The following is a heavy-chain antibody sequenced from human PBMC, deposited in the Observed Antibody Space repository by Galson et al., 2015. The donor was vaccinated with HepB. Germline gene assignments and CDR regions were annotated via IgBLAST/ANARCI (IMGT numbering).Heavy chain of an antibody. Sequence: SLRLSCAASGFTFSSYAMHWVRQAPGKGLEWVAVISYDGSNKYYADSVKGRFTISRDNSKNTLYLQMNSLRAENTAVYYCARDQASVRQWLVWGTFDYWGQGTLVTVSS. D-gene: IGHD6-19*01. V-gene: IGHV3-30-3*01. CDR3: ARDQASVRQWLVWGTFDY. CDR1: GFTFSSYA. CDR2: ISYDGSNK. J-gene: IGHJ4*02.